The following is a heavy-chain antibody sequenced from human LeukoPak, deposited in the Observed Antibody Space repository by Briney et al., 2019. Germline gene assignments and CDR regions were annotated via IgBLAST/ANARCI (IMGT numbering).Heavy chain of an antibody. Sequence: ASVKVSCKASGYTFTTFGISWVRQAPGQGLEWMGWISPYNGNTNYAQNLQGRLTMTTDTSTTTAYMELRSLRSDDTAVYYCARDFYGSPLDSWGQGTLVTVSS. V-gene: IGHV1-18*01. J-gene: IGHJ4*02. CDR3: ARDFYGSPLDS. CDR2: ISPYNGNT. CDR1: GYTFTTFG. D-gene: IGHD3-10*01.